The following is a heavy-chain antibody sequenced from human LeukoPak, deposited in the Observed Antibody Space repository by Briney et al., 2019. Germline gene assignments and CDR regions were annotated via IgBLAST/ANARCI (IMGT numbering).Heavy chain of an antibody. CDR3: ASTYGDYGWQYFDY. D-gene: IGHD4-17*01. Sequence: SVKVSCKASGGTFSSYAISWVRQAPGQGLEWMGGIIPIFGTANYAQKFQGRVTITADESTSTAYMELSSLRPEDTAVYYCASTYGDYGWQYFDYWGQGTLVTVSS. V-gene: IGHV1-69*01. CDR2: IIPIFGTA. CDR1: GGTFSSYA. J-gene: IGHJ4*02.